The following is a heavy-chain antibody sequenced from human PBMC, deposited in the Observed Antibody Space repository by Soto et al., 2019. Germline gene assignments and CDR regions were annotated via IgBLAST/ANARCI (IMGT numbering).Heavy chain of an antibody. V-gene: IGHV1-18*01. D-gene: IGHD4-4*01. CDR1: GGTFSSYT. J-gene: IGHJ6*02. CDR3: ARDAVTQDSGDYYGMDV. CDR2: ISAYNGNT. Sequence: ASVKVSCKASGGTFSSYTISWVRQAPGQGLEWMGWISAYNGNTNYAQKLQGRVTMTTDTSTSTAYMELRSLRSDDTAVYYCARDAVTQDSGDYYGMDVWGQGTTVTVSS.